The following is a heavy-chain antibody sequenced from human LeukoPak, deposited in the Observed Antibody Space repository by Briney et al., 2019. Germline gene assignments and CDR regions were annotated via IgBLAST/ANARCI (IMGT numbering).Heavy chain of an antibody. CDR2: MNPNSGNT. CDR1: GYTFTSYD. D-gene: IGHD4-23*01. J-gene: IGHJ4*02. V-gene: IGHV1-8*01. CDR3: ASATVVTPGMVQQREEWDYFDY. Sequence: ASVKVSCKASGYTFTSYDINWVRQATGQGLEWMGWMNPNSGNTGYAQKFQGRVTMTRDMSTSTVYMELSSLRSEDTAVYYCASATVVTPGMVQQREEWDYFDYWGQGTLVTVSS.